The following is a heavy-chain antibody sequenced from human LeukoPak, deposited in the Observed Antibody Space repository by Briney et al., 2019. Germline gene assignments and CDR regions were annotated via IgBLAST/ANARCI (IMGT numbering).Heavy chain of an antibody. CDR2: ISSSSSYI. J-gene: IGHJ4*02. CDR3: ARVASYYDSSGYYYSVSDY. V-gene: IGHV3-21*01. D-gene: IGHD3-22*01. CDR1: GFTFSSYS. Sequence: GGSLRLSCAASGFTFSSYSMNWVRQAPGKGLEWVPSISSSSSYIYYADSVKGRFTISRDNAKNSLYLQMNSLRAEDTAVYYCARVASYYDSSGYYYSVSDYWGQGTLVTVSS.